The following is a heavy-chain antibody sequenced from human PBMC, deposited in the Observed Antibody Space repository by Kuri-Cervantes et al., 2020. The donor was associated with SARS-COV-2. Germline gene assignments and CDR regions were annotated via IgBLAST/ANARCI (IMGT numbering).Heavy chain of an antibody. J-gene: IGHJ5*02. CDR1: GFILGSYG. D-gene: IGHD2-15*01. Sequence: GESLKISCEASGFILGSYGMTWVRQAPGKGLQWVSSISAGGGRTDYADSVKGRFTISRDNSKKMVFLQMDKLRDEDAALDCCARVVAAAGRLWFDPWGQGTPVTVSS. V-gene: IGHV3-23*01. CDR2: ISAGGGRT. CDR3: ARVVAAAGRLWFDP.